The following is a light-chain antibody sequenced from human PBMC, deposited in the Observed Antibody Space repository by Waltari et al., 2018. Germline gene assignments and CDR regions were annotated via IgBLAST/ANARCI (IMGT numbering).Light chain of an antibody. J-gene: IGKJ4*01. CDR3: QQRRVWPPLT. V-gene: IGKV3-11*01. CDR2: DAS. Sequence: EIVLTQSPATLSLSPGERATLSCRASQSVDKYLAWDQQKPGQAPRLLIYDASKTASGIPGRFSGSGSGTDFTLTISSLEPEDVAVYYCQQRRVWPPLTFGGGTKVAIK. CDR1: QSVDKY.